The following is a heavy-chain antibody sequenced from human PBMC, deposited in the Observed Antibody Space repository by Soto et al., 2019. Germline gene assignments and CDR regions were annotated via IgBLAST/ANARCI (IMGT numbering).Heavy chain of an antibody. CDR3: AHRPPKYSTAWPAFDF. V-gene: IGHV2-5*01. Sequence: QITLKESGPTLVPPTQALTLTCTVSGFSLTTHEGGVGWIRQPPGKALERLAFISWNDERRYSPSLKRRLTITKDTSKNQVVLTMANVDPADTGTYFCAHRPPKYSTAWPAFDFWGQGTTVAVSS. CDR1: GFSLTTHEGG. D-gene: IGHD5-18*01. CDR2: ISWNDER. J-gene: IGHJ3*01.